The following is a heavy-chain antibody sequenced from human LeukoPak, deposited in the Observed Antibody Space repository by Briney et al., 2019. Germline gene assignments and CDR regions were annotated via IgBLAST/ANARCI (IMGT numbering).Heavy chain of an antibody. J-gene: IGHJ4*02. D-gene: IGHD3-10*01. CDR3: ARHGRMGFGETSFPVFDY. V-gene: IGHV4-39*01. CDR2: IYYSGST. CDR1: GGSISSSSYY. Sequence: SETLSLTCTVSGGSISSSSYYWGWIRQPPGKGLEWIGSIYYSGSTYYNPSLKSRVTISVDTSKNQFSLKLSSVTAADTAVYYCARHGRMGFGETSFPVFDYWGQGTLVTVSS.